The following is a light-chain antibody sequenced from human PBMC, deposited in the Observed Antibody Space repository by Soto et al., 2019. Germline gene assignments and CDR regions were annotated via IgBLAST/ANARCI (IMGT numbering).Light chain of an antibody. V-gene: IGKV3-11*01. CDR2: DAS. CDR3: RQRYNWPPLT. J-gene: IGKJ4*01. Sequence: EIVLTQSPATLSLSPGERATLSCRASQSISSNLAWYQQKPGQAPRLLISDASNMATGVPARFSGSGSATDFTLTISSLEPEEFAVYYCRQRYNWPPLTFGGGTKLEI. CDR1: QSISSN.